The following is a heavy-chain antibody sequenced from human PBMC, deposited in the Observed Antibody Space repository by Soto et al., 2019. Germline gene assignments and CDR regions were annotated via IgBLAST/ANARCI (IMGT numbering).Heavy chain of an antibody. V-gene: IGHV3-33*01. J-gene: IGHJ6*02. CDR2: IWYDGSNK. D-gene: IGHD2-15*01. CDR1: GFTFSSYG. CDR3: ARHPLIVEKDYYYYGMDV. Sequence: HPGGSLRLSCAASGFTFSSYGMHWVRQAPGKGLEWVAVIWYDGSNKYYADSVKGRFTISRDNSKNTLYLQMNSLRAEDTAVYYCARHPLIVEKDYYYYGMDVWGQGTTVTVS.